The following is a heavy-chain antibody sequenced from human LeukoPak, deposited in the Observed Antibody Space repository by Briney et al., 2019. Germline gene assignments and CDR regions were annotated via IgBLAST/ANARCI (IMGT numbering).Heavy chain of an antibody. V-gene: IGHV4-4*07. J-gene: IGHJ6*03. CDR1: GGSISSYY. D-gene: IGHD2-15*01. CDR2: IYTSGST. CDR3: ARELEGYCSGGSCYSYYYYYYMDV. Sequence: SETLPLTCTVSGGSISSYYWSWIRQPAGKGLEWIGRIYTSGSTNYNPSLKSRVTMSVDTSKNQFSLKLSSVTAADTAVYYCARELEGYCSGGSCYSYYYYYYMDVWGKGTTVTVSS.